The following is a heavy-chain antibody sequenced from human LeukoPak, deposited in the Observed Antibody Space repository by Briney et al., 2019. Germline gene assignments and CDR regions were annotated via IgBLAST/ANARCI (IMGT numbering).Heavy chain of an antibody. CDR3: VRTTYGDY. D-gene: IGHD1-1*01. Sequence: GGSLRLSCAASGFTLSSYWMTWVRQAPRKGLEWVAAVKPDGSEKNYVDSVKGRFTISRDNAKNSLYLQLRSLSAEDTAVYYCVRTTYGDYWGQGTLVTVSS. J-gene: IGHJ4*02. V-gene: IGHV3-7*02. CDR2: VKPDGSEK. CDR1: GFTLSSYW.